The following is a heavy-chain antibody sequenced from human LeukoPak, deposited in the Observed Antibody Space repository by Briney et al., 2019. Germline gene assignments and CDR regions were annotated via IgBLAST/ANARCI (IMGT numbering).Heavy chain of an antibody. Sequence: GGSLRLSCSASGFTFSSYAMHWVRQAPGKGLEYVSAISNKGAGTYYADSVEGRFTISRDNSKNTPYLQMSSLRPEDTAVYYCVKGSGYFDYWGQGTLVTVSS. CDR2: ISNKGAGT. CDR1: GFTFSSYA. D-gene: IGHD3-10*01. V-gene: IGHV3-64D*06. CDR3: VKGSGYFDY. J-gene: IGHJ4*02.